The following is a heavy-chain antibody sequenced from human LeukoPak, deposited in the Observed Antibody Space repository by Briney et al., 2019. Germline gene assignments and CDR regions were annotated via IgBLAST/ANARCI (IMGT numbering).Heavy chain of an antibody. V-gene: IGHV3-21*01. J-gene: IGHJ6*03. CDR1: GFTFSSYS. CDR2: ISSSSSYI. CDR3: AKGLKTGVGPYMGYHYYMDV. Sequence: GGSLRLSCAASGFTFSSYSMNWVRQAPGKGLEWVSSISSSSSYIYYADSVKGRFTISRDNAKNSLYLQMNSLRAEDTAVYYCAKGLKTGVGPYMGYHYYMDVWGKGATVTVSS. D-gene: IGHD3-16*01.